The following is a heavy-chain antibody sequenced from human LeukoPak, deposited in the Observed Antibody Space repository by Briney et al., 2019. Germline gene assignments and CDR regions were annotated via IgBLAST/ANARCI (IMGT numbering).Heavy chain of an antibody. CDR3: ARDYYDSSADAFDI. Sequence: GGSLRLSCAASGFTFSSYEMNWVRQAPGKGLEWVSYISSSGSTTYYADSVKGRFTISRDNAKNSLYLQMNSLRAEDTAVYYCARDYYDSSADAFDIWGQGTMVTVSS. V-gene: IGHV3-48*03. D-gene: IGHD3-22*01. J-gene: IGHJ3*02. CDR1: GFTFSSYE. CDR2: ISSSGSTT.